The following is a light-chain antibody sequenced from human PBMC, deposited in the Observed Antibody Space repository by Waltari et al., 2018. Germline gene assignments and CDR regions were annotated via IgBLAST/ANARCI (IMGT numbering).Light chain of an antibody. CDR3: QQRRNWPLT. V-gene: IGKV3-11*01. CDR1: QSVDMY. Sequence: EIVLTQSPAPLSLSPGERATLSCRASQSVDMYFSWYQQRPGPAPRLLIYDTSNRATDIPARFSGSGSGTDFTLTISSLEPEDFAVYYCQQRRNWPLTFGGGTKVEIK. J-gene: IGKJ4*01. CDR2: DTS.